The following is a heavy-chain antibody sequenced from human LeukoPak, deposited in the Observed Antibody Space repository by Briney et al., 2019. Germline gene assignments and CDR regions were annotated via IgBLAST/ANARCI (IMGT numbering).Heavy chain of an antibody. CDR1: GYTFTSYG. D-gene: IGHD1-7*01. V-gene: IGHV1-18*01. J-gene: IGHJ3*02. Sequence: GASVKVSCKASGYTFTSYGISWVRQAPGQGLEWMGWISAYNGNTNYAQKLQGRVTMTTDTSTSTAYMELRSPRSDDTAVYYCARGPTNRYNWNYVRGDAFDIWGQGTMVTVSS. CDR2: ISAYNGNT. CDR3: ARGPTNRYNWNYVRGDAFDI.